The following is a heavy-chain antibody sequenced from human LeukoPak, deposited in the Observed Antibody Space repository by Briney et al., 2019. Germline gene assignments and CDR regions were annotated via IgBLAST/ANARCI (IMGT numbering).Heavy chain of an antibody. V-gene: IGHV3-30-3*01. Sequence: GGSLRLSCAASGFTFSSYAMHWVRQAPGKGLEWVAVISYDGSNNYYADSVKGRFTISRDNSKNTLYLQMNSLRAEDTAVYYCARDMAGFDYWGQGTLVTVSS. D-gene: IGHD5-24*01. CDR2: ISYDGSNN. CDR3: ARDMAGFDY. J-gene: IGHJ4*02. CDR1: GFTFSSYA.